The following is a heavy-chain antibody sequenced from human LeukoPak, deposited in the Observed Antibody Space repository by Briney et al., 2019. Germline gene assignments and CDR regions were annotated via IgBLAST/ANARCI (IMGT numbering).Heavy chain of an antibody. J-gene: IGHJ6*04. CDR2: IIPIFGTA. Sequence: ASVKVSCKASGGTFISYAISWVRQAPGQGLEWMGGIIPIFGTANYAQKFQGRVTITADESTSTAYMELSSLRSEDTAVYYCARGRVAVAGTGYYYYGMDVWGKGTTVTVSS. V-gene: IGHV1-69*13. CDR3: ARGRVAVAGTGYYYYGMDV. CDR1: GGTFISYA. D-gene: IGHD6-19*01.